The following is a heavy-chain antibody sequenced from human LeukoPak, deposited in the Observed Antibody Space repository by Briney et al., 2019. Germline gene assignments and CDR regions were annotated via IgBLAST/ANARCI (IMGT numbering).Heavy chain of an antibody. Sequence: HPGGSLRLSCAGSGFTFSSYWMGWVRQAPGKGLEWVASIKPDGSETSYVDSVRGRFTTSRDNPKSSLYLQMNSLTAEDTAVYHCTRDASWGQGTLVTVSS. CDR3: TRDAS. V-gene: IGHV3-7*01. CDR1: GFTFSSYW. CDR2: IKPDGSET. J-gene: IGHJ5*02.